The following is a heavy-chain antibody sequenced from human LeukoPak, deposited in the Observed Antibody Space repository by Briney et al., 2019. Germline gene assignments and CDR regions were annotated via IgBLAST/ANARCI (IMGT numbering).Heavy chain of an antibody. V-gene: IGHV5-10-1*01. CDR1: GYSFTSFW. CDR3: QLGATRQGVDY. D-gene: IGHD1-26*01. J-gene: IGHJ4*02. CDR2: IDPSDSFT. Sequence: GESLKISFLGSGYSFTSFWISWVRQMPGKGLEWMGRIDPSDSFTNYSPSFQGHVTISADKSISTAYLQWSSLKASDTAMYYCQLGATRQGVDYWGQGTLVTVSS.